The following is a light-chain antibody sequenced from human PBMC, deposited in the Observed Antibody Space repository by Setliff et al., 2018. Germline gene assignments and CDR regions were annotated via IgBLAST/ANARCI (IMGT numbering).Light chain of an antibody. CDR1: SSDVGTYSF. CDR3: SSYAGSSTFV. J-gene: IGLJ1*01. Sequence: QSVLTQPPSASGSPGQSVTISCTGTSSDVGTYSFVAWYQQHPGKAPKLMIYEVNKRPSGVPDRFSGSKSGNTASLTVSGLQAEDEADYYCSSYAGSSTFVFGGGTKVTVL. V-gene: IGLV2-8*01. CDR2: EVN.